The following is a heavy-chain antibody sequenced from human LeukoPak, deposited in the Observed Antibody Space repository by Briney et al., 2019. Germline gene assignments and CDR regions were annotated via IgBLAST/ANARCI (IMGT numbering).Heavy chain of an antibody. CDR2: ISRRDDYT. V-gene: IGHV3-23*01. J-gene: IGHJ4*02. CDR3: ARDTGYNTFDY. Sequence: GGSLRLSCAASGFAFSSYAMSWVRQPPGKGLEWVSVISRRDDYTYYADSVKGRFTISRDNAKNSQYLQMNSLRAEDTAVYYCARDTGYNTFDYWGQGTLVTVSS. CDR1: GFAFSSYA. D-gene: IGHD5-24*01.